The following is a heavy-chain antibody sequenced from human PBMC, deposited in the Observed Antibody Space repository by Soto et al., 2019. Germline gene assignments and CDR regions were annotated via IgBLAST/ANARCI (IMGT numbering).Heavy chain of an antibody. CDR3: ARDQGYCSGGSCYVAGY. D-gene: IGHD2-15*01. V-gene: IGHV3-74*01. Sequence: EVQLVESGGGLVQPGGSLTLSCAASGFTFSTYWMHWVRQAPGKGLVWVSRINSDGSTTDYADSVRGRFTISRDNAKNTLCLQMNSLRAEDTAVYYCARDQGYCSGGSCYVAGYWGQGTLVTVSS. J-gene: IGHJ4*02. CDR2: INSDGSTT. CDR1: GFTFSTYW.